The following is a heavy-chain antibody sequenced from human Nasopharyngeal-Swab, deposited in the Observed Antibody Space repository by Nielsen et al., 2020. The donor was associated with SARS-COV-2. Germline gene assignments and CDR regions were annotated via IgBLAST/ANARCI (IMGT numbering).Heavy chain of an antibody. V-gene: IGHV4-31*02. CDR2: IYYSGST. Sequence: WFRLCRANGLEWIGYIYYSGSTYYNPSLKSRVTISVDTSKNQFSLKLSSVTAGDTAVYYCARGRKQQLVLRWFDPWGQGTLVTVSS. D-gene: IGHD6-13*01. CDR3: ARGRKQQLVLRWFDP. J-gene: IGHJ5*02.